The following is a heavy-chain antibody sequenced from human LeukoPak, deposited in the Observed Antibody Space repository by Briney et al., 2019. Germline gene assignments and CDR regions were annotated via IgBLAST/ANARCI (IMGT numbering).Heavy chain of an antibody. Sequence: VGSLRLSCAASGCTFSSYSMYWVREGPGKGVGWGSSISSSSSYTYYADSVQSRFTISKDNTQSTLCLQMNSLRAEDTAVYYCAKQLGYCSDGSCYFPYWGQGTLVTVSS. V-gene: IGHV3-21*04. CDR2: ISSSSSYT. J-gene: IGHJ4*02. D-gene: IGHD2-15*01. CDR1: GCTFSSYS. CDR3: AKQLGYCSDGSCYFPY.